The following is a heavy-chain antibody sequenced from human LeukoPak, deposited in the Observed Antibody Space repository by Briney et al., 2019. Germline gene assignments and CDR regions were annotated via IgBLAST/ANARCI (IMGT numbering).Heavy chain of an antibody. CDR2: IKQDGSEK. CDR3: SREDADTIAFDI. Sequence: GGSLRLSCAASGFTFSSYWMSWVRQAPGKGLEWVANIKQDGSEKYYVDSVKGRFTISRDNAKNSLYLQVNSLRAEDTAVYYCSREDADTIAFDIWRQGTMVTVSS. J-gene: IGHJ3*02. CDR1: GFTFSSYW. D-gene: IGHD3-3*01. V-gene: IGHV3-7*01.